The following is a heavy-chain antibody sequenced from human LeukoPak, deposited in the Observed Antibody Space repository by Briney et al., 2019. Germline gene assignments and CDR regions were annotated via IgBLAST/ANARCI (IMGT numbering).Heavy chain of an antibody. CDR3: ARGHGSGYTNYFDP. V-gene: IGHV1-46*01. Sequence: ASVKVSCKTSGYTFTDFSVHWVRQAPGQGLEWMGMINPTGGSAGFAQKFQGRVTMTRDMSTSTFYMELSSLRSEDTAVYYCARGHGSGYTNYFDPWGQGTLVTVSS. CDR1: GYTFTDFS. D-gene: IGHD3-10*01. J-gene: IGHJ5*02. CDR2: INPTGGSA.